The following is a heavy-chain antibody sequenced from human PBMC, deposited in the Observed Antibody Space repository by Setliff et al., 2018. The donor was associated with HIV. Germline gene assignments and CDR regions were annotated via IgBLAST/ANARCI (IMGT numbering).Heavy chain of an antibody. D-gene: IGHD2-15*01. Sequence: SETLSLTCYVTDDPISSYYWSWVRQPAGKGLEWIGRLYVSGDTNYNPSLKSRATMSLDTSKKHFSLKLKSVTAADTAVYYCALTGHRLLRGYMDVWGKGTTVTVSS. J-gene: IGHJ6*03. V-gene: IGHV4-4*07. CDR3: ALTGHRLLRGYMDV. CDR2: LYVSGDT. CDR1: DDPISSYY.